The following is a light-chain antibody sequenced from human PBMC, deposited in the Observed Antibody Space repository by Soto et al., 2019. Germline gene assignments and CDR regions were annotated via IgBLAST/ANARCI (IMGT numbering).Light chain of an antibody. CDR2: GNS. V-gene: IGLV1-40*01. J-gene: IGLJ1*01. Sequence: QSALTQPPSVSGAPGQRVTISCTGSSSNFGAGYDVHWYQQLPGTAPKLLIYGNSNRPSGVPDRFSGSKSGTSASLAITGLQAEDEADYYCQSYDSSLRVYVFGTGTKVTVL. CDR3: QSYDSSLRVYV. CDR1: SSNFGAGYD.